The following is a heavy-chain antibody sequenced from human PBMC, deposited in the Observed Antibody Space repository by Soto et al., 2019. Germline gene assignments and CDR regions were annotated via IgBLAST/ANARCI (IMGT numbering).Heavy chain of an antibody. D-gene: IGHD2-8*02. CDR1: DDSMRSFS. CDR3: ARDKITGLFDY. CDR2: LHHSGGT. V-gene: IGHV4-59*01. Sequence: SETLSLTCSVSDDSMRSFSWRWNRQPPGKGLEWIGALHHSGGTYYSPSLKSRVTMSVDTSKNQFSLKLTSVTAADTAVYYCARDKITGLFDYWGQGTLVTVSS. J-gene: IGHJ4*02.